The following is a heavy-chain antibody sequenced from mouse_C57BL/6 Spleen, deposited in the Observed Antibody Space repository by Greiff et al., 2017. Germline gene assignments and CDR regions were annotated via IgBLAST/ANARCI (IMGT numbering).Heavy chain of an antibody. V-gene: IGHV2-5*01. CDR1: GFSLTSYG. CDR2: IWRGGST. D-gene: IGHD1-1*01. Sequence: VKLVESGPGLVQPSQSLSITCTVSGFSLTSYGVHWVRQSPGKGLEWLGVIWRGGSTDYNAAFMSRLSITKDNSKSQVFFKMNSLQADDTAIYYCAKNPSITSVDWYFEVWGTGTTVTVAS. J-gene: IGHJ1*03. CDR3: AKNPSITSVDWYFEV.